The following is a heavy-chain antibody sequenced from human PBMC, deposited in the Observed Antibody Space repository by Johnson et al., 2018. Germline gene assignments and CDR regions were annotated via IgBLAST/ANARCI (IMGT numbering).Heavy chain of an antibody. CDR3: ARAVRWVSDAFDI. CDR1: GDSVSSNSAA. Sequence: QVQLQESGPGLVKPSQTRSLTCAISGDSVSSNSAAWNWIRQSPSRGLEWLGRTYYRSKWYNAYAVSVQSRITINPDTSKNQFSLQLISVTPEDTDVYYCARAVRWVSDAFDIWGQGTMVTVSS. CDR2: TYYRSKWYN. J-gene: IGHJ3*02. D-gene: IGHD4-23*01. V-gene: IGHV6-1*01.